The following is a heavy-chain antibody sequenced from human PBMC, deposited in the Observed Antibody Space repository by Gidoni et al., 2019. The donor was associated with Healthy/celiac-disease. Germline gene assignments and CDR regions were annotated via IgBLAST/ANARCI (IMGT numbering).Heavy chain of an antibody. CDR1: GFTFRSYA. Sequence: QVQLVESGGGVVQPGRSLRLSCAASGFTFRSYAMHWVRQAPGKGLEWVAVISYDGSNKYYADSVKGRFTISRDNSKNTLYLQMNSLRAEDTAVYYCARVLGYSGYVGPFDYWGQGTLVTVSS. CDR2: ISYDGSNK. V-gene: IGHV3-30-3*01. J-gene: IGHJ4*02. D-gene: IGHD5-12*01. CDR3: ARVLGYSGYVGPFDY.